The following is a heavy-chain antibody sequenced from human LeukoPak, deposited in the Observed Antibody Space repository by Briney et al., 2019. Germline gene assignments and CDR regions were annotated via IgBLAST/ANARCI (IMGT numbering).Heavy chain of an antibody. CDR3: AREFHDSSGYYPFY. D-gene: IGHD3-22*01. V-gene: IGHV4-38-2*02. CDR1: GGSISSYY. Sequence: SETLSLTCTVSGGSISSYYWGWIRQPPGKGLEWIGSIYHSGSTYYNPSLKSRVTISVDTSKNQFSLKLSSVTAADTAVYYCAREFHDSSGYYPFYWGQGTLVTVSS. J-gene: IGHJ4*02. CDR2: IYHSGST.